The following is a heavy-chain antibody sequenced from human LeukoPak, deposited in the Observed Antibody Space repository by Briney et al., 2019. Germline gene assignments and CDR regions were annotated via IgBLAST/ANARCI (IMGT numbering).Heavy chain of an antibody. V-gene: IGHV1-8*01. Sequence: ASVKVSCKASGYTFSSSDINWVRQATGQGLEWMGWMNSNSGNTYYAQRFQGRVTMTRDTSISTAYMEVSSLRSEDTAVYYCARGNIAVPGTPYYFEYWGQGTLVTVSS. J-gene: IGHJ4*02. CDR2: MNSNSGNT. CDR3: ARGNIAVPGTPYYFEY. CDR1: GYTFSSSD. D-gene: IGHD6-19*01.